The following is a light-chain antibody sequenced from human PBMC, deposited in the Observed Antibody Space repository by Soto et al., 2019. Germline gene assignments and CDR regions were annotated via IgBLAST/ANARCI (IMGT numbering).Light chain of an antibody. CDR1: QSVSSN. J-gene: IGKJ1*01. CDR2: GAS. Sequence: EIVMTQSPATLSVSPGERATLSCRASQSVSSNLAWYQQKPGQAPRLLIYGASTRATGIPAWFSGSGSGTEFTLTISSLQSEDFAVYYCQQYNNWPLWTFGQGTKVDIK. V-gene: IGKV3-15*01. CDR3: QQYNNWPLWT.